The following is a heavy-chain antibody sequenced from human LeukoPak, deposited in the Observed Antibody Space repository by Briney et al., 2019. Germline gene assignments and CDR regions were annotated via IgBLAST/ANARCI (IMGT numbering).Heavy chain of an antibody. CDR2: ISYDGSNK. D-gene: IGHD6-19*01. V-gene: IGHV3-30-3*01. CDR1: RFTFSTYA. J-gene: IGHJ6*02. Sequence: GGSLRLSCAASRFTFSTYAMNWVRQAPGKGLEWVAVISYDGSNKYYADSVKGRFTISRDNSKNTLYLQMNSLRAEDTAVYYCARDQWLADYYYYGMDVWGQGTTVTVSS. CDR3: ARDQWLADYYYYGMDV.